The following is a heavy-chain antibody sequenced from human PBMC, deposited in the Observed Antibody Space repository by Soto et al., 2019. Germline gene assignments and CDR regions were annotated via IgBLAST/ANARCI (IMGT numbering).Heavy chain of an antibody. J-gene: IGHJ4*02. Sequence: TSETLSLTCPVSGDSISSYYGSWIRQPPGKGLEWIGYIYYSGSTNYNPSLKSRVTISVDTSKNQFSLKLSSVTAADTAVYYCARVTRDYGGNSAVYFDYWGQGTLVTVSS. CDR3: ARVTRDYGGNSAVYFDY. V-gene: IGHV4-59*01. D-gene: IGHD4-17*01. CDR1: GDSISSYY. CDR2: IYYSGST.